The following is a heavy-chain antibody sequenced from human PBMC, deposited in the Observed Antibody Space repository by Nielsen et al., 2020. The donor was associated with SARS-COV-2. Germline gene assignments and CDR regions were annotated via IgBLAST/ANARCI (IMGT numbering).Heavy chain of an antibody. CDR1: GSSISSSNW. Sequence: SETLSLTCAVSGSSISSSNWWGWIRQPPGKGLEWIGYIYYSGSTYYNPSLKSRVTMSVDTSKNQFSLKLSSVTAADTAVYYCARGRLYSFGGVIARYFDYWGQGTLVTVSS. D-gene: IGHD3-16*02. V-gene: IGHV4-28*01. J-gene: IGHJ4*02. CDR3: ARGRLYSFGGVIARYFDY. CDR2: IYYSGST.